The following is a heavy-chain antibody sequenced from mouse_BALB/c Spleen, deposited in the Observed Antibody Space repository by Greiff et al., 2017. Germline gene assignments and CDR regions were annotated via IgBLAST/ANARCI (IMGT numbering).Heavy chain of an antibody. CDR2: ISNGGGST. Sequence: EVHLVESGGGLVQPGGSLKLSCAASGFTFSSYTMSWVRQTPEKRLEWVAYISNGGGSTYYPDTVKGRFTISRDNAKNTLYLQMSSLKSEDTAMYYCARYYYGSSWYFDVWGAGTTVTVSS. D-gene: IGHD1-1*01. CDR3: ARYYYGSSWYFDV. J-gene: IGHJ1*01. CDR1: GFTFSSYT. V-gene: IGHV5-12-2*01.